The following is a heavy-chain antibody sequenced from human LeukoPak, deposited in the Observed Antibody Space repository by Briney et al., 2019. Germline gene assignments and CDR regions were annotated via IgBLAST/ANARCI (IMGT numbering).Heavy chain of an antibody. CDR1: GFTFSSYS. CDR2: ISSSSSYI. J-gene: IGHJ3*02. V-gene: IGHV3-21*01. Sequence: PGGSLRLSCAASGFTFSSYSMNWVRQAPGKGLEWVSSISSSSSYIYYADSVKGRFTISRDNAKNSLYLQMNSLRAEDTAVYYCARGGLYYDFWSGYYTGPVGAFDIWGQGTMVTVSS. CDR3: ARGGLYYDFWSGYYTGPVGAFDI. D-gene: IGHD3-3*01.